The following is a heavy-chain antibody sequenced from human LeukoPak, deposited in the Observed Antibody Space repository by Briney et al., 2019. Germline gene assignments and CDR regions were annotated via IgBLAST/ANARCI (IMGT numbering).Heavy chain of an antibody. CDR2: IYYSGST. CDR1: GGSISSSSYY. Sequence: SETLSLTCTVSGGSISSSSYYWGWIRQPPGKGLEWIGSIYYSGSTYYNPSLKSRVTISVDTSKNQFSLKLSSVTAADTAVYYCARRVVGYYYGSGSYWDWFDPWGQGTLVTVSS. CDR3: ARRVVGYYYGSGSYWDWFDP. V-gene: IGHV4-39*07. J-gene: IGHJ5*02. D-gene: IGHD3-10*01.